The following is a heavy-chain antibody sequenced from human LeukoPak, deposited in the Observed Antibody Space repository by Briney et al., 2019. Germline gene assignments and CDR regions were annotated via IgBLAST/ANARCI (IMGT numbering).Heavy chain of an antibody. D-gene: IGHD5-18*01. CDR3: ARGRYSYGLAPAYNWFDP. CDR2: IIPIFGTA. V-gene: IGHV1-69*05. J-gene: IGHJ5*02. Sequence: SVKVSCKASGGTFSSYAISWVRQAPGQGHEWMGGIIPIFGTANYAQKFQGRVTITTDESTSTAYMELSSLRSEDTAVYYCARGRYSYGLAPAYNWFDPWGQGTLVTVSS. CDR1: GGTFSSYA.